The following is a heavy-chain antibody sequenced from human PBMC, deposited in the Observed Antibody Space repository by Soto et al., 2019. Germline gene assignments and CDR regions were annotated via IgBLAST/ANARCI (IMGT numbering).Heavy chain of an antibody. V-gene: IGHV4-34*01. CDR2: VNHSGSV. CDR1: GGAFNGYY. Sequence: QVHLQQWGAGLLKPSETLSLTCAVNGGAFNGYYWTWIRQPPGKGLEWIGEVNHSGSVDYNPSLTSRVIFSIDTSKKQISLALTSVTAADTAVYYCAGFGAALFRGSIGGLEYCGQGSLVTVSS. D-gene: IGHD3-10*01. CDR3: AGFGAALFRGSIGGLEY. J-gene: IGHJ4*02.